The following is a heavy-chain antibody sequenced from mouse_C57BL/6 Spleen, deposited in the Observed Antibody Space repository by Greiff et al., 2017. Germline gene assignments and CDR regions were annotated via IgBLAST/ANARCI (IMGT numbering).Heavy chain of an antibody. CDR1: GYSFTGYW. Sequence: VQLQQSGPELVKPGDSVKISCKASGYSFTGYWMHWVKQRPGQGLEWIGAIYPGNSDTSYNQKFKGKAKLTAVTSASTAYMELSSLTNEDSAVYYCTSPSTGTLDFDYWGQGTTLTVSS. J-gene: IGHJ2*01. CDR2: IYPGNSDT. CDR3: TSPSTGTLDFDY. D-gene: IGHD4-1*02. V-gene: IGHV1-5*01.